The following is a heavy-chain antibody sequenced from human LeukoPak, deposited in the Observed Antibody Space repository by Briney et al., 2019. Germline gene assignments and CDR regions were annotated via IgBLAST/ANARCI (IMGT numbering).Heavy chain of an antibody. D-gene: IGHD5-24*01. J-gene: IGHJ4*02. Sequence: SVKVSCKASGGTFSSYAISWVRQAPGQGLEWMGGIIPIFGTANYAQKFQGRVTITADESTSTAYMELSSLRSEDTAVYYCARMSRDGYNTDYRGQGSLVTASS. CDR2: IIPIFGTA. CDR3: ARMSRDGYNTDY. V-gene: IGHV1-69*01. CDR1: GGTFSSYA.